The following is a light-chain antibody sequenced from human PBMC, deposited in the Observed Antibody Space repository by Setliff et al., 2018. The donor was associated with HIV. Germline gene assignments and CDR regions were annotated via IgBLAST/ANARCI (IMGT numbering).Light chain of an antibody. CDR1: QDINNY. J-gene: IGKJ4*01. CDR2: DAS. CDR3: QQYDNPLT. Sequence: DNQMTQSPSSLSASVGDRVTITCQASQDINNYLNWYQQKPGKAPKLLIYDASNLETGVPSRFSGSGSGTDFTFTISSLQPEDIATYYCQQYDNPLTFGGGTKVDIK. V-gene: IGKV1-33*01.